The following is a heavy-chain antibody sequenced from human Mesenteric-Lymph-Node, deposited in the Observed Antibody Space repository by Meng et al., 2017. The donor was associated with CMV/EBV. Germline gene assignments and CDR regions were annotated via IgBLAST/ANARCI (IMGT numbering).Heavy chain of an antibody. CDR3: AKDLFYDGSGYYLGN. CDR1: GFTFSSYP. Sequence: GESLKISCVASGFTFSSYPMSWVRQAPGKGLEWVSLIYSGGSTTYYADSVKGRFTISRDDSKNTLYLQMNSLRAEDTAIYYCAKDLFYDGSGYYLGNWGQGALVTVSS. J-gene: IGHJ4*02. CDR2: IYSGGSTT. D-gene: IGHD3-22*01. V-gene: IGHV3-23*03.